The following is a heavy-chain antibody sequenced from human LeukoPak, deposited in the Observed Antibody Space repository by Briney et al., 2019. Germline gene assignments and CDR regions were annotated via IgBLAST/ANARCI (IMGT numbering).Heavy chain of an antibody. J-gene: IGHJ4*02. CDR3: ARSSVEVAAQIDY. CDR1: GYNFTNFW. Sequence: GESLKISCKGSGYNFTNFWIGWVRQMPGKGLEWMGIIYPGDSDTRYSPSFQGQVTISADKSISTAYLRWSSLKASDTGMYYCARSSVEVAAQIDYWGQGTLVTVSS. CDR2: IYPGDSDT. D-gene: IGHD2-15*01. V-gene: IGHV5-51*01.